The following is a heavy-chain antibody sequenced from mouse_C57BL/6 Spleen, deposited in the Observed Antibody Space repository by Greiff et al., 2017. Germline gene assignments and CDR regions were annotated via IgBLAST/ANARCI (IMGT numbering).Heavy chain of an antibody. J-gene: IGHJ1*03. CDR1: GFSLTSYG. CDR3: ARNWDTTVVGYFDV. D-gene: IGHD1-1*01. CDR2: IWSGGST. V-gene: IGHV2-2*01. Sequence: QVQLQQSGPGLVQPSQSLSITCTVSGFSLTSYGVHWVRQSPGKGLEWLGVIWSGGSTDYNAAFISRLSISKDNSKSQVFFKMNSLQADDTAIYYCARNWDTTVVGYFDVWGTGTTVTVSS.